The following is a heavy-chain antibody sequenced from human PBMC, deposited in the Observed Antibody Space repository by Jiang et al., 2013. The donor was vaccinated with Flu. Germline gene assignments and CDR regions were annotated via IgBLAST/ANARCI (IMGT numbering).Heavy chain of an antibody. CDR3: ARADLRGAARPNGY. D-gene: IGHD6-6*01. V-gene: IGHV1-2*02. Sequence: SGYTFTGYYMHWVRQAPGQGLEWMGWINPNSGGTNYAQKFQGRVTMTRDTSISTAYMELSRLRSDDTAVYYCARADLRGAARPNGYWGQGTLVTVSS. J-gene: IGHJ4*02. CDR2: INPNSGGT. CDR1: GYTFTGYY.